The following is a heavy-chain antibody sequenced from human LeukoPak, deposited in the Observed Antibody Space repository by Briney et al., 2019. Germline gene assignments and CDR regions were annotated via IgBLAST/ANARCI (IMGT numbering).Heavy chain of an antibody. CDR3: ARSTPYYYDSSGYYDGRIDY. CDR1: GDSVSSNSAA. CDR2: TYYRSKWYN. J-gene: IGHJ4*02. V-gene: IGHV6-1*01. Sequence: SQTLSLTCAISGDSVSSNSAAWNWIRQSPSRGLEWLGRTYYRSKWYNDYAVSVKSRITINPDTSKNQFSLQLNSVTPEDTAVYYCARSTPYYYDSSGYYDGRIDYWGQGTLVTVSS. D-gene: IGHD3-22*01.